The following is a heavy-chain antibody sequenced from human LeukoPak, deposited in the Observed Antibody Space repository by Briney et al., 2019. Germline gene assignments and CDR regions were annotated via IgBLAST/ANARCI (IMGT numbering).Heavy chain of an antibody. CDR2: INPNSGGT. J-gene: IGHJ4*02. CDR3: ARGNYDFWSGFSANYFDY. Sequence: ASVKVSCKASGHTFTGYYMHWVRQAPGQGLEWMGWINPNSGGTNYAQKFQGRVTMTRDTSISTAYMELSRLRSDDTAVYYCARGNYDFWSGFSANYFDYWGQGTLVTVSS. V-gene: IGHV1-2*02. CDR1: GHTFTGYY. D-gene: IGHD3-3*01.